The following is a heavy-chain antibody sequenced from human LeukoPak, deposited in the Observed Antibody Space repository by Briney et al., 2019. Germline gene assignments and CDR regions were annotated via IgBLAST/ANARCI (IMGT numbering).Heavy chain of an antibody. V-gene: IGHV4-31*03. J-gene: IGHJ6*02. CDR1: GGSISSGGYY. D-gene: IGHD2-15*01. CDR3: ARDFADCSGGSCRPPYYYYGMDV. Sequence: SQTLSLTCTVSGGSISSGGYYWSWTRQHPGKGLEWIGYIYYSGSTYYNPSLKSRVTISVDTSKNQFSLKLSSVTAADTAVYYCARDFADCSGGSCRPPYYYYGMDVWGQGTTVTVSS. CDR2: IYYSGST.